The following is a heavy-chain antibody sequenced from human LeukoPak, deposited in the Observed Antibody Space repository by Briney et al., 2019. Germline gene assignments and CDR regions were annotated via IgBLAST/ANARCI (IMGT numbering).Heavy chain of an antibody. CDR3: ARQGAFDP. CDR1: GDSVSSSNW. Sequence: PSETLSLTCAVSGDSVSSSNWWSWVRQPPGKGLEWIGEIHHSGSTYYNPSLKSRVTISADTSKNQFSLKLSSVTAADTAVYYCARQGAFDPWGPGTLVTVSS. V-gene: IGHV4-4*02. CDR2: IHHSGST. D-gene: IGHD1-26*01. J-gene: IGHJ5*02.